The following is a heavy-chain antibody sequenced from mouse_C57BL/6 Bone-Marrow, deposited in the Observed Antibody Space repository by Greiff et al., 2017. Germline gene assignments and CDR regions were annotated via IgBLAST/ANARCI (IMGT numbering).Heavy chain of an antibody. V-gene: IGHV1-7*01. CDR3: ARSYGYDGAWFAY. D-gene: IGHD2-2*01. CDR1: GYTFTSYW. Sequence: QVQLQQSGAELAKPGASVKLSCKASGYTFTSYWMHWVKQRPGQGLEWIGYINPSSGYITYNQKFKAKATLTADKSSSTAYMQLSSLTYEDSAVYYCARSYGYDGAWFAYWGQGTLVTVSA. J-gene: IGHJ3*01. CDR2: INPSSGYI.